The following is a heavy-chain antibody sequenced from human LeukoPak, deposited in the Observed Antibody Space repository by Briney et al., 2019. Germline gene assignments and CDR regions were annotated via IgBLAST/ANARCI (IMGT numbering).Heavy chain of an antibody. J-gene: IGHJ4*02. CDR2: INHSGST. Sequence: PSETLSLTCAVYGGSFSGYYWSWIRQPPEKGLEWVGEINHSGSTNYNPSLKSRVTISVDTSKNQFSLKLSSVTAADTAVYYCARRAKLLWFGELFDYWGQGTLVTVSS. CDR1: GGSFSGYY. V-gene: IGHV4-34*01. D-gene: IGHD3-10*01. CDR3: ARRAKLLWFGELFDY.